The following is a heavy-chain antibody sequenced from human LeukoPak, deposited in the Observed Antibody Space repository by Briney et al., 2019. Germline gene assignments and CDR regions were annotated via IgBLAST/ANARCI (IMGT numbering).Heavy chain of an antibody. CDR1: GFTFSSYS. Sequence: GGSLRLSCAASGFTFSSYSMNWVRQAPGKGLEWVSSISSSSSYIYYADSVKGRFTISRDNAKNSLYLQMNSLRAEDTAVYYCARGNGVVVPAASDYWGQGTLVTVSS. V-gene: IGHV3-21*01. J-gene: IGHJ4*02. CDR2: ISSSSSYI. CDR3: ARGNGVVVPAASDY. D-gene: IGHD2-2*01.